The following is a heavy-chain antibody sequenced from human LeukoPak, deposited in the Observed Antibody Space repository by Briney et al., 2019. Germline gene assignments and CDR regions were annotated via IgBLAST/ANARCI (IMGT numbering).Heavy chain of an antibody. V-gene: IGHV5-51*01. Sequence: GQVTISADKSISTAYLQWSSLKASDTAMYYCARRGTFDFRYYFDYWGQGTLVTVSS. J-gene: IGHJ4*02. D-gene: IGHD3-9*01. CDR3: ARRGTFDFRYYFDY.